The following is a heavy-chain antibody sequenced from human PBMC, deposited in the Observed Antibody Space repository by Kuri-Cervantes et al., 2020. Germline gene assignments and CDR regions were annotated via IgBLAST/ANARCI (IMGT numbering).Heavy chain of an antibody. CDR3: ARIKAPLSIAVAARYWYFDL. CDR2: IYWDDDK. Sequence: SGPTLVKPTQTLTLTCTFSGFSLSTSGVGMGWIRQPPGKALEWLALIYWDDDKRYSPSLKSRLTITKDTSKNQVVLTMTNMDPVDTATYYCARIKAPLSIAVAARYWYFDLWGRGTLVTVSS. D-gene: IGHD6-19*01. J-gene: IGHJ2*01. V-gene: IGHV2-5*02. CDR1: GFSLSTSGVG.